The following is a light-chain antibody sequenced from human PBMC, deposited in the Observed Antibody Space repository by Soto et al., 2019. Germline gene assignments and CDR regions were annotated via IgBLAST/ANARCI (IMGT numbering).Light chain of an antibody. V-gene: IGKV3D-20*02. J-gene: IGKJ5*01. CDR1: QSVSATY. CDR2: DAS. Sequence: EFVLTQSPGTLSLSPGERATLSCRASQSVSATYLAWYQQKPGQAPRLLIYDASSRAPGIPPRFSGSGSGTDFTLTISSLEPEDFAVYYCQQRSNWPITFGQGTRLEIK. CDR3: QQRSNWPIT.